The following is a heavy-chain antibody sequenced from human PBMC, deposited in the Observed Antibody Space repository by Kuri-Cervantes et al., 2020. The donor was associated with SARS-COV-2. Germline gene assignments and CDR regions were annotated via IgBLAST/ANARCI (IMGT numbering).Heavy chain of an antibody. V-gene: IGHV3-30*18. D-gene: IGHD2/OR15-2a*01. Sequence: GGSLRLSCAASGFTFSKYAVHWLRQAPGEGLEWVAIISFDGIDKYYGDSVKGRFTISRDNSKNTLYLQMNSLRAEDTAVYYCAKEISTTGHRYFYGMDVWGQGTTVTVSS. CDR1: GFTFSKYA. J-gene: IGHJ6*02. CDR2: ISFDGIDK. CDR3: AKEISTTGHRYFYGMDV.